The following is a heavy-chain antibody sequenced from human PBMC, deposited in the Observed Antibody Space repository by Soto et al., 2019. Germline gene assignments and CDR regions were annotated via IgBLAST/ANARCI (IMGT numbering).Heavy chain of an antibody. Sequence: NPSETLSLTCTVSGVSISSGNWWTWVRQSPRKGLEYIGEIFHDGTANYFPSFERRVAMSVDKSKNQFSLKLTSVTAADAAIYYCARLVYDTRLDYLYFDFWGQGAQVTAPQ. CDR1: GVSISSGNW. CDR3: ARLVYDTRLDYLYFDF. V-gene: IGHV4-4*02. CDR2: IFHDGTA. D-gene: IGHD3-16*01. J-gene: IGHJ4*02.